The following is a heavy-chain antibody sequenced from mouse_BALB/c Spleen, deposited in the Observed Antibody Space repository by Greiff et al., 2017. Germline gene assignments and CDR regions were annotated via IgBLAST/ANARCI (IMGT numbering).Heavy chain of an antibody. CDR3: ARGEDLRRGTGIAY. CDR2: IDTSDSYT. Sequence: QVQLQQPGAELVMPGASVKMSCKASGYTFTDYWMHWVKQRPGQGLEWIGAIDTSDSYTSYNQKFKGKATLTVDESSSTAYMQLSSLTSEDSAVYYCARGEDLRRGTGIAYWGQGTLVTVSA. CDR1: GYTFTDYW. D-gene: IGHD2-12*01. J-gene: IGHJ3*01. V-gene: IGHV1-69*01.